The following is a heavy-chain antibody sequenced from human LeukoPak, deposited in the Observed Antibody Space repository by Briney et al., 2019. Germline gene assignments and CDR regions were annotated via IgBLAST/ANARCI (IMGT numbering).Heavy chain of an antibody. J-gene: IGHJ4*02. CDR2: ISGSGGST. CDR1: GFTFSSYA. D-gene: IGHD6-19*01. Sequence: GGSLRLSCAASGFTFSSYAMSWVRQAPGKGLEWVSAISGSGGSTYYADSVKGRFTISRDNAKNSLYLQMNSLRAEDTAVYYCASGGSIAVATWVDYWGQGTLVIVSS. CDR3: ASGGSIAVATWVDY. V-gene: IGHV3-23*01.